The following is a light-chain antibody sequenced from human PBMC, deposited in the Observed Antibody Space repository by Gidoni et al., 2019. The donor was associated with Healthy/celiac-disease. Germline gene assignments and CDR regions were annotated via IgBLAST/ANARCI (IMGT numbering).Light chain of an antibody. J-gene: IGLJ2*01. CDR2: YDS. CDR1: NIGSKS. V-gene: IGLV3-21*04. Sequence: SYVLTQPHSVSVAPGKTARITCGGNNIGSKSVHWYQQKPGQAPVLVIYYDSARPSGIPERFSGSNSGNTATLTISRVEAGDEADYYCQVWDSSSDHVVFGGGTKLTVL. CDR3: QVWDSSSDHVV.